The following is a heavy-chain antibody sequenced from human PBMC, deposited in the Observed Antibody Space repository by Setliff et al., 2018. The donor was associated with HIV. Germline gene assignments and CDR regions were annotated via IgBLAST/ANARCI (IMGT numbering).Heavy chain of an antibody. J-gene: IGHJ4*01. D-gene: IGHD3-22*01. CDR2: INRDGNVK. CDR3: ASSRPPDDSSGYLDH. V-gene: IGHV3-7*03. Sequence: PGGSLRLSCTDSGFSSNNYWMSWVRQAPGKGLEWAAHINRDGNVKYYVDSVKGRFAISRDNAKNSLNLEMNSLRAEDTAIYYCASSRPPDDSSGYLDHWGQGTLVTAPQ. CDR1: GFSSNNYW.